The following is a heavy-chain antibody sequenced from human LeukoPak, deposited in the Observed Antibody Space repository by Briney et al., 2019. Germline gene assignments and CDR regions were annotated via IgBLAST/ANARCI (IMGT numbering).Heavy chain of an antibody. CDR3: ARAVRVAANPDY. V-gene: IGHV3-33*01. CDR2: IWYDGSNK. D-gene: IGHD2-15*01. Sequence: GGSLRLSCAASGFTFSSYGMHWVRQAPGKGLEWVAVIWYDGSNKYYADSVKGRFTISRDNSKNTLYLQMNSLRAEDTAVYYCARAVRVAANPDYWGQGTLVTDSS. J-gene: IGHJ4*02. CDR1: GFTFSSYG.